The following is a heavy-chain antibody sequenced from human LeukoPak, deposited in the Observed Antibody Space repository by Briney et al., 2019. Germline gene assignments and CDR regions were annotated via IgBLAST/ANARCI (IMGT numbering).Heavy chain of an antibody. CDR1: GGSITSFH. D-gene: IGHD5-12*01. CDR2: ITYSGST. CDR3: ARVLTVYSAYGPRFDP. V-gene: IGHV4-59*01. Sequence: SESLSLTCTVSGGSITSFHRSWIRQTPGKGLEWIGYITYSGSTNYNPSLKSRVSMSLDTSKNQFSLKLTSVTAADTAVYHCARVLTVYSAYGPRFDPWGQGTLVTVSS. J-gene: IGHJ5*02.